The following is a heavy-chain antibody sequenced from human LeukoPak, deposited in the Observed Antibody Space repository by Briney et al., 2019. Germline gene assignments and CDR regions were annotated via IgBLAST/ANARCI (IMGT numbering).Heavy chain of an antibody. D-gene: IGHD3-22*01. CDR3: ARGSPIYYYDSSGYYSILSYFDY. CDR1: GGSISSYY. V-gene: IGHV4-59*01. J-gene: IGHJ4*02. CDR2: IYYSGST. Sequence: SETLSLTCTVSGGSISSYYWSWIRQPPGKGLEWIGYIYYSGSTNYNPSLKSLVTISVDTSKNQFSLKLSSVTAADTAVYYCARGSPIYYYDSSGYYSILSYFDYWGQGTLVTVSS.